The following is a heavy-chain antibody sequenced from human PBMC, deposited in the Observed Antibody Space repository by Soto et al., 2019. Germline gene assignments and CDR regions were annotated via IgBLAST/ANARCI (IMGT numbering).Heavy chain of an antibody. D-gene: IGHD6-13*01. CDR1: GLTFSSYG. CDR3: ARAAAGGYGMDV. CDR2: IWYDGSNK. J-gene: IGHJ6*02. Sequence: QVQLVESGGGVVQPGRSLRLSCAASGLTFSSYGMHWVRQAPGKGLEWVAVIWYDGSNKYYADSVKGRFTISRDNSKNTLYLQMNSLRAEDTAVYYCARAAAGGYGMDVWGQGTTVTVSS. V-gene: IGHV3-33*01.